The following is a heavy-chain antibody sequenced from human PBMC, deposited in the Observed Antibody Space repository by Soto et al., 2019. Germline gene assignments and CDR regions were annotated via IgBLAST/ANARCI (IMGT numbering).Heavy chain of an antibody. CDR2: ISAYNGNT. J-gene: IGHJ5*02. CDR1: GYTFTSYG. CDR3: ARDSVVVPAAIRFDP. V-gene: IGHV1-18*01. D-gene: IGHD2-2*01. Sequence: ASVKVSCKASGYTFTSYGISWVRQAPGQGLEWMGWISAYNGNTNYAQKLQGRVTMTTDTSTSTAYMELRSLRSDDTAVYYCARDSVVVPAAIRFDPWGQGTLVTVSS.